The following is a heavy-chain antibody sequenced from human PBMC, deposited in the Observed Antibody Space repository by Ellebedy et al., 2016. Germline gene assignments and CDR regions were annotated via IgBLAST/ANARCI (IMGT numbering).Heavy chain of an antibody. D-gene: IGHD4-23*01. CDR2: IIPILGIA. CDR3: ARVGDYGGQGERFDY. V-gene: IGHV1-69*04. Sequence: ASVKVSCKASGGTFSSYAISWVRQAPGQGLEWMGRIIPILGIANYAQKFPGRVTITADKSTSTAYMELSSLRSEDTAVYYCARVGDYGGQGERFDYWGQGTLVTVSS. CDR1: GGTFSSYA. J-gene: IGHJ4*02.